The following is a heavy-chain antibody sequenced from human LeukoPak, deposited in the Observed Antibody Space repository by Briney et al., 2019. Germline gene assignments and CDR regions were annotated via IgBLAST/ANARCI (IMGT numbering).Heavy chain of an antibody. J-gene: IGHJ4*02. CDR1: GGTFSSYA. Sequence: GSSVKVSCKASGGTFSSYAISWVRQAPGQGLEWMGGIIPIFGTANYAQKFQGRVTITADESTSTAYMELSSLSVEDTAVYYCARVGYYASGPFSYFDYWGQGTLVTVSS. V-gene: IGHV1-69*01. CDR2: IIPIFGTA. CDR3: ARVGYYASGPFSYFDY. D-gene: IGHD3-10*01.